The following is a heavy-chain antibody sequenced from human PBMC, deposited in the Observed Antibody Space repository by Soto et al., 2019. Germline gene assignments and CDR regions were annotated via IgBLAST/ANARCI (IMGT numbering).Heavy chain of an antibody. CDR1: GGSISSGGYS. D-gene: IGHD2-15*01. Sequence: QLQLQESGSGLVKPSQTLSLTCAVSGGSISSGGYSWSWIRQPPGKGLEWIGYIYHSGSTYYNPSLXSXVXIXXDRPKTQFSLKLSSVTAADTAVYYCARGQVVAAQPWGQGTLVTVSS. CDR2: IYHSGST. V-gene: IGHV4-30-2*01. CDR3: ARGQVVAAQP. J-gene: IGHJ5*02.